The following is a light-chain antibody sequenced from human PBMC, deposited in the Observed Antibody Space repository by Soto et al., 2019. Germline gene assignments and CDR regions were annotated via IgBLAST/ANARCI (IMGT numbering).Light chain of an antibody. CDR3: QQYNNWPPVT. J-gene: IGKJ4*01. CDR1: QSVSSN. CDR2: GAS. V-gene: IGKV3-15*01. Sequence: EIVLTQSPATLSVSPGERATLSCRASQSVSSNLAWYQQKPGQAPRLLIYGASTRATGIPASFSGSGSGTEFTLTISSLQSEDFAVYYCQQYNNWPPVTFGGGTKVEIK.